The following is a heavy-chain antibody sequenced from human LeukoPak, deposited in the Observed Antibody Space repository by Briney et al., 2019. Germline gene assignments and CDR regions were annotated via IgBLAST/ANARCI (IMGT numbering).Heavy chain of an antibody. CDR1: GYSFTSYW. J-gene: IGHJ4*02. Sequence: GESLKISCKGSGYSFTSYWIGWVRQMPGKGLEWMGIIYPGDSDTRYSPSFPGQVTISADKSISTAYLQWSSLKASDTAMYYCATLSSSYGHLYYFDYWGQGTLVTVSS. D-gene: IGHD5-18*01. V-gene: IGHV5-51*01. CDR2: IYPGDSDT. CDR3: ATLSSSYGHLYYFDY.